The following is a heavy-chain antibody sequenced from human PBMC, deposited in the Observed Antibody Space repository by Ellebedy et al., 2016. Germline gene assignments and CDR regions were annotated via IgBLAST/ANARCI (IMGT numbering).Heavy chain of an antibody. D-gene: IGHD3-22*01. CDR1: GYTFTSYA. CDR2: INAGNGNT. Sequence: ASVKVSXXASGYTFTSYAMHWVRQAPGQRLEWMGWINAGNGNTKYSQKFQGRVTITRDTSASTAYMELSSLRSEDTAVYYCARDRGTYYYDSSGYSDYWGQGTLVTVSS. CDR3: ARDRGTYYYDSSGYSDY. V-gene: IGHV1-3*01. J-gene: IGHJ4*02.